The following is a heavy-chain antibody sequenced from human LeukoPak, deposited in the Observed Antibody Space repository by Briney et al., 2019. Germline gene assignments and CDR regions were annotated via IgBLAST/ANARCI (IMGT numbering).Heavy chain of an antibody. CDR3: AREDVVVTAESYYYYYMDV. V-gene: IGHV1-2*02. CDR2: INPNSGGT. J-gene: IGHJ6*03. D-gene: IGHD2-21*02. CDR1: GYTFTGYY. Sequence: ASVKVSCKASGYTFTGYYMHWVRQAPGQGLEWMGWINPNSGGTNYAQKFQGRVTMTRDTSISTAYMELSRLRSDDTAVYYCAREDVVVTAESYYYYYMDVWGKGTTVTISS.